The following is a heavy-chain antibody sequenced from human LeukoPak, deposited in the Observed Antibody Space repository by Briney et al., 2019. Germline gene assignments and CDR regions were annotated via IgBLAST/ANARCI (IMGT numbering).Heavy chain of an antibody. D-gene: IGHD3-10*01. CDR1: GGSFSGYY. Sequence: SETLSLTCAVYGGSFSGYYWSWIRQPPGKGLEWIGEISHNGATNYNPSLKSRVTISIDTSKKHFSLKLTSVTAADTAVYYCARERVTIVRGVLMDHWGQGTLVTVSS. CDR2: ISHNGAT. V-gene: IGHV4-34*01. CDR3: ARERVTIVRGVLMDH. J-gene: IGHJ4*02.